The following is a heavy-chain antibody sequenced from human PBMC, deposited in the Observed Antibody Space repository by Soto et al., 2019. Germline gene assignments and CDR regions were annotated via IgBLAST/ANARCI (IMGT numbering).Heavy chain of an antibody. Sequence: SVKVSSKASGGTFSSYAISWVRQSPVQGLDWMGGISPIFGTANYAQKFQGRVTITADESTSTAYMELSSLRSEDTAVYYCARQNEKVHIAVAGPGWFDPWGQGTLVTVS. D-gene: IGHD6-19*01. V-gene: IGHV1-69*13. J-gene: IGHJ5*02. CDR2: ISPIFGTA. CDR3: ARQNEKVHIAVAGPGWFDP. CDR1: GGTFSSYA.